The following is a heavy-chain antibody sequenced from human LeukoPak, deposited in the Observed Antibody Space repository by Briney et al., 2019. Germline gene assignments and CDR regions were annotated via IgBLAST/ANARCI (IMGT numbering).Heavy chain of an antibody. D-gene: IGHD6-25*01. J-gene: IGHJ4*02. V-gene: IGHV4-59*01. CDR2: VYSSGTT. CDR3: ARDRRGGSDLDY. CDR1: GAPISSYY. Sequence: SSETLSLTCTVSGAPISSYYWSWIRQTPGKGLEWIGYVYSSGTTNYNPSLESRVTISVDTSKNQFSLRLSSVTAADTAVYYCARDRRGGSDLDYWGQGTLVSVSS.